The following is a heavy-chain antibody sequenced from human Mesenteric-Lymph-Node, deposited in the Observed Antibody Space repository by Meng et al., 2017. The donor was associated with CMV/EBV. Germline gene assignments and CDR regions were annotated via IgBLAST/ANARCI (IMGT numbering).Heavy chain of an antibody. CDR3: ARAKGYCSSTSCYVAGMDV. Sequence: GESLKISCTASGFTFGDYGMSWVRQAPGKGLEWVGFIRSKAYGGTPEYAASVKGRFTISRDNSKNTLYLQMNSLRAEDTAVYYCARAKGYCSSTSCYVAGMDVWGQGTTVTVSS. CDR1: GFTFGDYG. CDR2: IRSKAYGGTP. V-gene: IGHV3-49*04. J-gene: IGHJ6*02. D-gene: IGHD2-2*01.